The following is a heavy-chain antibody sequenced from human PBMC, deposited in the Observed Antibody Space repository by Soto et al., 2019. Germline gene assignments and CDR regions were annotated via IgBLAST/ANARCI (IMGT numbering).Heavy chain of an antibody. CDR2: ISGSGTGT. Sequence: GGSLRLSCAASGFTFSSYAMSWVRQAPGKGLEWVSGISGSGTGTYYADSVKGRFTISRDNSKNTLYLQMNSLRAEDTAVYYCAKLDLVSRVATDFDYWGQGTLVTVSS. D-gene: IGHD1-1*01. V-gene: IGHV3-23*01. CDR3: AKLDLVSRVATDFDY. J-gene: IGHJ4*02. CDR1: GFTFSSYA.